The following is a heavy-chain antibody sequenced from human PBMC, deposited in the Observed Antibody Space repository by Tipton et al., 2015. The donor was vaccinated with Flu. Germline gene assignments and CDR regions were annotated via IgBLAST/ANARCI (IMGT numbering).Heavy chain of an antibody. CDR2: IKTNAEGGVT. D-gene: IGHD5/OR15-5a*01. J-gene: IGHJ4*02. CDR1: GFTFSTVW. CDR3: GTRVVSTRDY. V-gene: IGHV3-15*01. Sequence: SLRLSCVGSGFTFSTVWMNWVRQAPGKGLEWIGRIKTNAEGGVTEYAAAAKGRFIISRDDSKNMIFLQMNFLETGDTAVYYCGTRVVSTRDYWGQGTLVTVSS.